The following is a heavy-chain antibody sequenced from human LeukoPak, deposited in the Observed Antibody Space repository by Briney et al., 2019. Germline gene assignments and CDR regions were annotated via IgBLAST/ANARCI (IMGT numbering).Heavy chain of an antibody. CDR2: IYPGDSNT. Sequence: GESLKISCKGSGYSFTSYWIGWVRQMPGKGLEWMGIIYPGDSNTRYRPSFQGQVTISADKSIRTAYLQWSSLKASDTAMYYCAGGFAKYTSSWGFQHWGQGTLVTVSS. D-gene: IGHD6-13*01. CDR3: AGGFAKYTSSWGFQH. CDR1: GYSFTSYW. V-gene: IGHV5-51*01. J-gene: IGHJ1*01.